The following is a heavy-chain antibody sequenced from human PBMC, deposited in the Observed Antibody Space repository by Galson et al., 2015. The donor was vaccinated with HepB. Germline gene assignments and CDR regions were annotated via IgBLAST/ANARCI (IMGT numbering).Heavy chain of an antibody. V-gene: IGHV3-21*01. D-gene: IGHD3-9*01. J-gene: IGHJ6*02. CDR2: ISSSSSYM. Sequence: SLRLSCAASGFTFSSYSMNWVRQAPGKGLEWVSSISSSSSYMYYADSVKGRFTISRDNAENSLYLQMNSLRAEDTAVYYCAIYDILTGYGMDVWGQGTTVTVSS. CDR3: AIYDILTGYGMDV. CDR1: GFTFSSYS.